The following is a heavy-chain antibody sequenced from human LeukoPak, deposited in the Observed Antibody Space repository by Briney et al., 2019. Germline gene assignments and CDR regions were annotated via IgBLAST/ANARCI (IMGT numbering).Heavy chain of an antibody. CDR1: GGSISRTYYY. CDR2: IYYSGTT. D-gene: IGHD3-9*01. Sequence: SETLSLTCTVSGGSISRTYYYWGWIRQPPGKGLEWIGSIYYSGTTYYNPSLKSRVTISVDTSKNQFSLKLSSVTAADTAVYYCARHDILTGYYGGYWYFDLWGRGTLVTVSS. CDR3: ARHDILTGYYGGYWYFDL. J-gene: IGHJ2*01. V-gene: IGHV4-39*01.